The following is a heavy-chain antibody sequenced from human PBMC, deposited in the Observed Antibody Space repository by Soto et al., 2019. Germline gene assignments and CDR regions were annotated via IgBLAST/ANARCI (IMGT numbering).Heavy chain of an antibody. CDR3: AKGEQSTYYFDY. CDR1: GFTFSSYA. Sequence: GGSLRLSCAASGFTFSSYAMSWVRQAPGKGLEWVSAISGSGGSTYYADAVKGRFTISRDNSKTTLYLQMNSLRAEDTAVYYCAKGEQSTYYFDYWGQGTLVTVSS. D-gene: IGHD1-26*01. V-gene: IGHV3-23*01. CDR2: ISGSGGST. J-gene: IGHJ4*02.